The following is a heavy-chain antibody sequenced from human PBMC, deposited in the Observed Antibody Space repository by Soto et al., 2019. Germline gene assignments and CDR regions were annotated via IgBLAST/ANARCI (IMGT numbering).Heavy chain of an antibody. J-gene: IGHJ4*02. D-gene: IGHD6-19*01. CDR3: ARVFSSGCYVDY. V-gene: IGHV3-53*02. CDR1: GFTVSSSY. Sequence: EVQLVETGGGLIQPGGSLRLSCAASGFTVSSSYMGWVRQAPGKGLEWVSVIDSGGATYYADSVKGQFTISRDISKNIVDLQMNSLRAEDTAVYYCARVFSSGCYVDYWGRGTLVTVSS. CDR2: IDSGGAT.